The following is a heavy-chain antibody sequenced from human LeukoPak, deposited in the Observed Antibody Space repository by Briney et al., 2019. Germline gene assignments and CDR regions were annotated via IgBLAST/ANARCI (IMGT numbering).Heavy chain of an antibody. Sequence: SETLSLTCTVSGGSISGYYWSWIRQLPGKGLEWIGYTHYSGSTNCNPSPQRRVTISVDLSTNPFSLTLNSVTAADTAVYYCARNLAYQSGAAPFFDYWGLGTLVTVSS. J-gene: IGHJ4*02. D-gene: IGHD4/OR15-4a*01. V-gene: IGHV4-59*08. CDR2: THYSGST. CDR3: ARNLAYQSGAAPFFDY. CDR1: GGSISGYY.